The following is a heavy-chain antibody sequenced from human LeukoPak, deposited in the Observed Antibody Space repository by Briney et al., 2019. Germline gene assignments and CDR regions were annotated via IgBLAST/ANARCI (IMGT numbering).Heavy chain of an antibody. Sequence: PSETLSLTCTVSGGSISSGGYYWSWIRQPPGKGLEWIGYIYHSGSTYYNPSLKSRVTISVDRSKNQFSLKLSSVTAADTAVYYCARLFPSYDPVADYWGQGTLVTVSS. CDR2: IYHSGST. V-gene: IGHV4-30-2*01. J-gene: IGHJ4*02. D-gene: IGHD3-3*01. CDR1: GGSISSGGYY. CDR3: ARLFPSYDPVADY.